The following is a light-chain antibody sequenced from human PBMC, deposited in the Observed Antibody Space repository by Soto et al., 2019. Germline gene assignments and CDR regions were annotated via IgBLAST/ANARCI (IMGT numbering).Light chain of an antibody. Sequence: QSALTQPRSVSGSPGQSVTISCTGTSSDVGGYNYVSWYQQHPGKAPKLMIYDVSKRPSGVPDRFSGSKSGNTASLTISGLQAEDEADYYCRSYAGSYTLGVFGTGTQLTVL. J-gene: IGLJ1*01. CDR1: SSDVGGYNY. CDR2: DVS. V-gene: IGLV2-11*01. CDR3: RSYAGSYTLGV.